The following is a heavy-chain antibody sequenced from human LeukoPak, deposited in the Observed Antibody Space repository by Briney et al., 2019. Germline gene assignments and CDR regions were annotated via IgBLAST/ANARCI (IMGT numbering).Heavy chain of an antibody. CDR2: ISGSGGTT. Sequence: GGSLRLSCAASGFTFSNYAMSWVRQAPGKGLEWVSVISGSGGTTYSADSVKGRFTISRDNSKNTLYLQMNSLRAEDTAAYYCARERGSSGGNTNGYFDYWGQGALVTASS. CDR1: GFTFSNYA. V-gene: IGHV3-23*01. J-gene: IGHJ4*02. CDR3: ARERGSSGGNTNGYFDY. D-gene: IGHD4-23*01.